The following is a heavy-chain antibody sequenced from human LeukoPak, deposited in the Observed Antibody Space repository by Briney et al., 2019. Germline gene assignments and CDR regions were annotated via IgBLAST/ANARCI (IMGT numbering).Heavy chain of an antibody. CDR3: ARDQGTGDLNY. CDR1: GFTFSSYV. D-gene: IGHD1-1*01. Sequence: PGRSLRLSCAGSGFTFSSYVLHWVRHAPAKGLEWVAVISFDVSKKYYADSVKGRFTISRDDSKSTLYLQMNSLRPEDTSIYYCARDQGTGDLNYWGQGTLVTVSS. CDR2: ISFDVSKK. V-gene: IGHV3-30*03. J-gene: IGHJ4*02.